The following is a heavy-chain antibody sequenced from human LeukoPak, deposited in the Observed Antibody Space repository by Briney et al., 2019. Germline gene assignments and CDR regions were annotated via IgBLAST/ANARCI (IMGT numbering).Heavy chain of an antibody. CDR1: GGSFSGYY. CDR2: INHSGST. D-gene: IGHD2-2*01. CDR3: ARGRSVVPAAVWHNFDY. Sequence: SETLSLTCAVYGGSFSGYYWSWIRQPPGKGLEWIGEINHSGSTNYNPSLKSRVTISVDTSKNQFSLKLSSVTAADTAVYYCARGRSVVPAAVWHNFDYWGQGTLVTVSS. V-gene: IGHV4-34*01. J-gene: IGHJ4*02.